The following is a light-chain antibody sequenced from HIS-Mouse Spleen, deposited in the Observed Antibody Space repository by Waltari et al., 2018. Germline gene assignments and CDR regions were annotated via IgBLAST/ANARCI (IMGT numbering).Light chain of an antibody. CDR2: SNN. V-gene: IGLV1-44*01. CDR3: AAWDDSLNGNYV. Sequence: QSVLTQPPSASGTPGQRVTISCSGSSSHIGSNTVNWYQQLPGTAPKLLIYSNNQRPSGVPDRFSGSKSGTSASLAISELQSEDEADYYCAAWDDSLNGNYVFGTGTKVTVL. J-gene: IGLJ1*01. CDR1: SSHIGSNT.